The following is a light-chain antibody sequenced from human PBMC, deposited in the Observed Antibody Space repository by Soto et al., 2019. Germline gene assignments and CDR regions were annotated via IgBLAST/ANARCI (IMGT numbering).Light chain of an antibody. CDR3: QQYNNCPRV. Sequence: EIVMTQSPATLSVSPGERATLSCRASQSVSSNLAWYQQKPGQAPRLLIYGASTRATGIPARFSGSGSGTEFTLTISSLQSEDFAVYYCQQYNNCPRVFGQGAKVEIK. CDR1: QSVSSN. J-gene: IGKJ1*01. V-gene: IGKV3-15*01. CDR2: GAS.